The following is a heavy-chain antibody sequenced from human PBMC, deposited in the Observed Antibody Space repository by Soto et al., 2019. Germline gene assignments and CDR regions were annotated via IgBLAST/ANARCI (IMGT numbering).Heavy chain of an antibody. Sequence: LETLSLTCTVSGGSVTRGSFYWSLIRQPPGKGLEWIGYIYYSGSTNYNPSLKSRVTISVDMSKNQISLKLSSVTAADTAVYYCARDQGIAVAVFDYWGQGTLVTVSS. D-gene: IGHD6-19*01. CDR1: GGSVTRGSFY. CDR2: IYYSGST. J-gene: IGHJ4*02. CDR3: ARDQGIAVAVFDY. V-gene: IGHV4-61*01.